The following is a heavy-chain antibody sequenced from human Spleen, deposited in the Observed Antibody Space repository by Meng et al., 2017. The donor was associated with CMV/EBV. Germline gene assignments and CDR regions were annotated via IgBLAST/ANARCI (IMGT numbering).Heavy chain of an antibody. V-gene: IGHV4-34*01. CDR3: ARRTAAAPFDY. D-gene: IGHD6-13*01. CDR1: GGSLSGYY. CDR2: INHSGST. Sequence: LTCAVHGGSLSGYYWSWIRQPPGKGLEWIGEINHSGSTTYNPSLKSRVTISVDTSKTQFSLKLSSVTAADTAVYYCARRTAAAPFDYWGQGTLVTVSS. J-gene: IGHJ4*02.